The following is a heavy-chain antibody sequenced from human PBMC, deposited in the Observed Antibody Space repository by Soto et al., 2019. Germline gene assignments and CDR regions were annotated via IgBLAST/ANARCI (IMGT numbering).Heavy chain of an antibody. V-gene: IGHV4-39*01. CDR3: APLSVSLSGPYGIHV. Sequence: SETLSLTCSVSGYSVTSSDYYWAWIRQPPGKGLEWIGSTFYSGLTYYNPSLKSRVTLSVDTSKNQFPVRLNSVTAADTAVYYCAPLSVSLSGPYGIHVWGQGTTVTVSS. J-gene: IGHJ6*02. CDR1: GYSVTSSDYY. CDR2: TFYSGLT. D-gene: IGHD2-15*01.